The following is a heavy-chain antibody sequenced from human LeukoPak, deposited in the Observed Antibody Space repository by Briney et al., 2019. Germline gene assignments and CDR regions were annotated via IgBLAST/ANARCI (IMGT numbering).Heavy chain of an antibody. CDR3: VKDSSWMGEYYFDY. CDR2: ISSSGSTI. CDR1: GFTFSSYE. V-gene: IGHV3-48*03. Sequence: GSLRLSCAASGFTFSSYEMNWVRQAPGKGLEWVSYISSSGSTIYYADSVKGRFTISRDNAKNSLYLQMNSLRAEDTAVYYCVKDSSWMGEYYFDYWGQGTLVTVSS. D-gene: IGHD3-16*01. J-gene: IGHJ4*02.